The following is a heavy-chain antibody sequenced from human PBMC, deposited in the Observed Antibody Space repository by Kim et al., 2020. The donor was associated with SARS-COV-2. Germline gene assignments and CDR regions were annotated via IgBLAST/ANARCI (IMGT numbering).Heavy chain of an antibody. D-gene: IGHD1-26*01. CDR2: SI. J-gene: IGHJ4*02. V-gene: IGHV3-48*01. Sequence: SIYYANSVKGRFTISRDNTKNALYLQMNSLSAEDTAVDYWAGRLDYWGPGDLVTVSS. CDR3: AGRLDY.